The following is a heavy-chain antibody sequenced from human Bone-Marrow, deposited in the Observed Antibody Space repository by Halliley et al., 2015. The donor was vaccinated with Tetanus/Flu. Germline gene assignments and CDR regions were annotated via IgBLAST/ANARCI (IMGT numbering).Heavy chain of an antibody. D-gene: IGHD3-22*01. CDR2: IFYTGNT. Sequence: IFYTGNTNDNPSLMSRVPISVDTSKNQFSLKLSSVTAAVTAVYYCARLRAGFYYDSSGYDYWGQGTLVTVSA. V-gene: IGHV4-61*07. J-gene: IGHJ4*02. CDR3: ARLRAGFYYDSSGYDY.